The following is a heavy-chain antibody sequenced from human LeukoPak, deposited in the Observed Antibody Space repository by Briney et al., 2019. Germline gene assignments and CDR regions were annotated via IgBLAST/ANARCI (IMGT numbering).Heavy chain of an antibody. CDR2: INPNSGGT. J-gene: IGHJ4*02. CDR1: GYTFTGYY. D-gene: IGHD3-10*01. V-gene: IGHV1-2*02. Sequence: AASVKVSCKAAGYTFTGYYMHWVRQGPGQGLEWMGWINPNSGGTNYAQKFQGRVTMTRDTSISTAYMELSRLRSDDTAVYYCARERDYYGSGSYARYFDYWGQGTLVTVSS. CDR3: ARERDYYGSGSYARYFDY.